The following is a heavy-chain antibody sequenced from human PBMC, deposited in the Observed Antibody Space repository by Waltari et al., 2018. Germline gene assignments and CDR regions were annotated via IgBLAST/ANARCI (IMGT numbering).Heavy chain of an antibody. Sequence: QVLLRESGPGLVKPSGTLSLTCAVSGGSIGSYNWWSWIRQPPGRGPEWIGEIFHTGNTNYHPSLKSRVTISVDTSRRLFSLRMTSLTVADTAVYYCARRGSGGSWFFDFWGRGTLVTVSS. CDR1: GGSIGSYNW. J-gene: IGHJ2*01. CDR3: ARRGSGGSWFFDF. CDR2: IFHTGNT. D-gene: IGHD3-10*01. V-gene: IGHV4-4*02.